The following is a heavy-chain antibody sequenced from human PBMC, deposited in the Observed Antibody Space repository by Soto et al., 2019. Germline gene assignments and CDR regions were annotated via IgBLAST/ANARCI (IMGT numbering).Heavy chain of an antibody. CDR2: ISAYNGNT. CDR3: ARNSWPPGGGGY. J-gene: IGHJ4*02. V-gene: IGHV1-18*01. Sequence: QVQLVQSGAEVKKPGASVKVSCKASGYTFTSYGISWVRQAPGQGLEWMGWISAYNGNTNYAQKLQGRVTMTTDTYTSTAYKGQGRPGTGDPAVYYCARNSWPPGGGGYWGQGTLVTVSS. CDR1: GYTFTSYG. D-gene: IGHD2-15*01.